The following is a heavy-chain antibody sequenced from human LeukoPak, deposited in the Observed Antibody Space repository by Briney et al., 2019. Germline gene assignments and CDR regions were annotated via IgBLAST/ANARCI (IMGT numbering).Heavy chain of an antibody. CDR1: GGSISGTYY. J-gene: IGHJ4*02. D-gene: IGHD4-17*01. V-gene: IGHV4-59*08. CDR3: ARNRLRKYYFDY. Sequence: SETLSLTCTVSGGSISGTYYWRWIRQPPGKGLEWIGYIYYTGTTDSNPSLKSRVTISLDTSKNQFSLNLSSVTAADTAVYYCARNRLRKYYFDYWGQGTLVTVSS. CDR2: IYYTGTT.